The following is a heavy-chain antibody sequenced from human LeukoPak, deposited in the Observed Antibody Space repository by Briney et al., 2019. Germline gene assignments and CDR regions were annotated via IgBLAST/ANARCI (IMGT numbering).Heavy chain of an antibody. D-gene: IGHD1-26*01. Sequence: PSETLSLTCTVSGGSISSYYWSWIRQPPGKGLEWIGYIYYSGSTNYNPSLKSRVTISVDTSKNQFSLKLSSVTAADTAVYYCARDRRSGSYYYFDYWGQGTLVTVSS. V-gene: IGHV4-59*12. CDR2: IYYSGST. CDR3: ARDRRSGSYYYFDY. J-gene: IGHJ4*02. CDR1: GGSISSYY.